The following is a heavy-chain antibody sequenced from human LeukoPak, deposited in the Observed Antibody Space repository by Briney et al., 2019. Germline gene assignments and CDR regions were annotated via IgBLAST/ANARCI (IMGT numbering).Heavy chain of an antibody. CDR2: IYPGDSDT. V-gene: IGHV5-51*01. CDR1: GYSFTSYW. D-gene: IGHD3-9*01. J-gene: IGHJ4*02. Sequence: GESLKISCKGSGYSFTSYWIGWVRQMPGKGLEWMGIIYPGDSDTRYSPSFQGQVTISADKSISTAYLQWSSLKASDTAMYYCARQGTYYDILTGYPSVPFDYWGQGTLVTVSS. CDR3: ARQGTYYDILTGYPSVPFDY.